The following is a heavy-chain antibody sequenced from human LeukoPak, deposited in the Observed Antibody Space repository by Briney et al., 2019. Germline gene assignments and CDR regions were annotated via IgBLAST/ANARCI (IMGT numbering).Heavy chain of an antibody. CDR2: IYCSGST. V-gene: IGHV4-59*08. J-gene: IGHJ6*02. CDR3: SGRQQLVDPYYYYGMDV. CDR1: GGSISSYY. D-gene: IGHD6-13*01. Sequence: SETLSLTCTVSGGSISSYYWSWIRQPPGKGLEWIGYIYCSGSTNYNPSFKRRVTISVDTYKNQFSLKLSSVTAADTAVYYCSGRQQLVDPYYYYGMDVWGQGTTVTVSS.